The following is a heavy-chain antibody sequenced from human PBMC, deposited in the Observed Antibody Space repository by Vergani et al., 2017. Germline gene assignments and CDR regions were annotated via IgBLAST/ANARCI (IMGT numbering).Heavy chain of an antibody. D-gene: IGHD3-10*01. CDR3: ARDQGTVRVGSGSYYTDYYGMDV. J-gene: IGHJ6*02. V-gene: IGHV1-46*01. CDR2: INPSGGST. Sequence: QVQLVQSGAEVKKPGASVKVSCKASGYTFTSYYMHWVRQAPGQGLEWMGIINPSGGSTSYAQKFQGRVTMTRDTSTSTVYMELSSLRSEDTAVYYCARDQGTVRVGSGSYYTDYYGMDVWGQGTTVTVSS. CDR1: GYTFTSYY.